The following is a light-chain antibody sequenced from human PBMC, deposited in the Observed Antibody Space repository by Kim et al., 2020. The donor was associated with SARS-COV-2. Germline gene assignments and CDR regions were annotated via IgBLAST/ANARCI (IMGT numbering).Light chain of an antibody. J-gene: IGLJ3*02. Sequence: QRVTISCSGNNSNIVNNYVSWYQQLPGTAPKLLIYDNNKRPSGIPDRFSGSKSGTSATLGITGLQTGDEADYYCGTWDSSLSARVFGGGTKVTVL. CDR1: NSNIVNNY. CDR2: DNN. CDR3: GTWDSSLSARV. V-gene: IGLV1-51*01.